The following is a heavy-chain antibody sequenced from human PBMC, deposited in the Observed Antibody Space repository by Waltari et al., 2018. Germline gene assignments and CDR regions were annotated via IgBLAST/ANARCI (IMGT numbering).Heavy chain of an antibody. CDR3: AKDRARIVGATSRYFDY. J-gene: IGHJ4*02. V-gene: IGHV3-30*02. CDR2: IRYDGSNK. Sequence: QVQLVESGGGVVQPGGSLRLSCAASGFTFSSYGMHWVRQAPGKGLEWVAFIRYDGSNKYYADSVKGRFTSSRDNSKNTLYLQMNSLRAEDTAVYYCAKDRARIVGATSRYFDYWGQGTLVTVSS. D-gene: IGHD1-26*01. CDR1: GFTFSSYG.